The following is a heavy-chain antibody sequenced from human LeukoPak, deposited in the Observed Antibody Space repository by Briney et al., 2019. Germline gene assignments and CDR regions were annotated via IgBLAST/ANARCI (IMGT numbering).Heavy chain of an antibody. CDR2: ISYDGSNK. Sequence: GGSLRLSCAASGFTFSSYGMHWVRQAPGKGLEWVAVISYDGSNKYYADSVKGRFTISRDNSKNTLYLQMNSLRAEDTAVYYCARNCDGDCYAVDYWGQGTLVTVSS. V-gene: IGHV3-30*03. J-gene: IGHJ4*02. D-gene: IGHD2-21*02. CDR3: ARNCDGDCYAVDY. CDR1: GFTFSSYG.